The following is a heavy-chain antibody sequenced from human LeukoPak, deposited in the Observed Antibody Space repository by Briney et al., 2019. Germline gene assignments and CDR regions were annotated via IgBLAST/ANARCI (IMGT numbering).Heavy chain of an antibody. CDR2: IRYDGSNK. V-gene: IGHV3-30*02. D-gene: IGHD3-22*01. CDR1: GFIFNSYG. Sequence: GGSLRLSCAASGFIFNSYGMHWVRHAPGKGLEWVAFIRYDGSNKYYADSVKGRFTISRDNSKNTLYLQMDSLRAEDTAVYYCAKSRWTYYDCGESWGQGTLVTVSS. J-gene: IGHJ5*02. CDR3: AKSRWTYYDCGES.